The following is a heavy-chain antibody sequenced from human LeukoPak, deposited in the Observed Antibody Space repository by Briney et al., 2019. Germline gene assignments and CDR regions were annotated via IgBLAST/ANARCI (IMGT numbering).Heavy chain of an antibody. J-gene: IGHJ4*02. CDR1: GFTFSTYS. Sequence: PGGSLRLSCAASGFTFSTYSMNWVRQAPGKGLEWVSSISSSSSYIYYADSVKGRFTISRDNAKNSLYLQMNSLRAEDTAVYYCAREKRRDGYNFFDYWGQGTLVTVSS. V-gene: IGHV3-21*01. CDR2: ISSSSSYI. D-gene: IGHD5-24*01. CDR3: AREKRRDGYNFFDY.